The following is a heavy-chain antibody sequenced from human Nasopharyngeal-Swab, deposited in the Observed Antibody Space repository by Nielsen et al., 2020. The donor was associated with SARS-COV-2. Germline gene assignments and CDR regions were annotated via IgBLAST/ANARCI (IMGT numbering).Heavy chain of an antibody. CDR1: GGSVSSNVYY. CDR2: AYSGEST. D-gene: IGHD2-15*01. CDR3: ARLVDRGWVDP. Sequence: SETLSLTCTVSGGSVSSNVYYWGWIRQSPGKGLEWIGHAYSGESTYYNPSLKSRATISVDSSKKQFSLKLTSVTAADTAVYYCARLVDRGWVDPWGQGTLVTVSS. J-gene: IGHJ5*02. V-gene: IGHV4-39*07.